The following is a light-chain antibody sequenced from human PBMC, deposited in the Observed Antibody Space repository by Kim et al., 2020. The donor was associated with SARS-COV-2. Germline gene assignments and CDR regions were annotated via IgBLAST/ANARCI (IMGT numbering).Light chain of an antibody. CDR1: GIGSKS. Sequence: PGKAARVSWGGNGIGSKSVHWYQQKSGQAPVLVMYYDSDRPSGIPERFSGSNSGNTATLTISRVEAGDEADYYCQVWDSSSDHRVVFGGGTQLTVL. CDR2: YDS. V-gene: IGLV3-21*04. J-gene: IGLJ2*01. CDR3: QVWDSSSDHRVV.